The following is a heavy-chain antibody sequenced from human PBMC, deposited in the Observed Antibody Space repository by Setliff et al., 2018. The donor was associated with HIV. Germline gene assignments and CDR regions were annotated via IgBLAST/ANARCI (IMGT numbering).Heavy chain of an antibody. CDR1: GGSISSGTSY. CDR3: ATLHSSGWPYYSDY. J-gene: IGHJ4*02. CDR2: IYTSGST. Sequence: SETLSLTCPVSGGSISSGTSYWSWIRQPAGKGLEWIGHIYTSGSTNYNPSLKSRVIISVDTSNNQFSLKLNSVTAADTAVYYCATLHSSGWPYYSDYWGQGILVTVSS. D-gene: IGHD6-19*01. V-gene: IGHV4-61*09.